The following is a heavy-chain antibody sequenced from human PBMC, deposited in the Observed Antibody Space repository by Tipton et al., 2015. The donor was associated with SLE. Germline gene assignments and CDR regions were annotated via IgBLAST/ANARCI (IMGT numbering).Heavy chain of an antibody. D-gene: IGHD5/OR15-5a*01. Sequence: SLRLSCAVSGFIFNTNWMVWVRQAPWKGLVWVSHINSDGSTTNYADSVKGRFTVSRDNAKNVLYLQMDSLRAEDTAVYYCASDLSKGYWGQGTLVTVSS. CDR1: GFIFNTNW. J-gene: IGHJ4*02. V-gene: IGHV3-74*01. CDR2: INSDGSTT. CDR3: ASDLSKGY.